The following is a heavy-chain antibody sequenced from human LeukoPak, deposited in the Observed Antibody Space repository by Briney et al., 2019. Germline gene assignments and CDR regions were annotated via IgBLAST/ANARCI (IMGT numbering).Heavy chain of an antibody. CDR1: GFTFSNYW. CDR2: INPDGSTT. J-gene: IGHJ4*02. Sequence: PGGSLRLSCAASGFTFSNYWMHWVRHDPGKGLVWVSFINPDGSTTNYADSVKGRFTISRDNAKNALYPQMNSLRAEDTAVYYCAKDLHYGSADYWGQGTLVTVSS. D-gene: IGHD3-10*01. CDR3: AKDLHYGSADY. V-gene: IGHV3-74*01.